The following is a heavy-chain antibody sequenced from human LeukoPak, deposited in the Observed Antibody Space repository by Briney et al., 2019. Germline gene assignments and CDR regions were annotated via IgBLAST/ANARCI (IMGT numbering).Heavy chain of an antibody. Sequence: GGSLRLSCAASGFTFSSYGMSWVRQAPGKGLEWVSAISGSGGSTYYADSVKGRFTISRDNSKNTLYLQMNSLRAEDTALYYCARGEEVVPAASRIQTVFNYWGQGTLVTVSS. J-gene: IGHJ4*02. CDR3: ARGEEVVPAASRIQTVFNY. CDR1: GFTFSSYG. D-gene: IGHD2-2*01. CDR2: ISGSGGST. V-gene: IGHV3-23*01.